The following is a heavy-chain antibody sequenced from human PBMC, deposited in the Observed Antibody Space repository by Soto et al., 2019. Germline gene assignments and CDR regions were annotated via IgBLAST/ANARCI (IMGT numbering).Heavy chain of an antibody. CDR2: INSSGNT. CDR1: SGSLSDFY. D-gene: IGHD2-2*01. J-gene: IGHJ4*02. V-gene: IGHV4-34*01. CDR3: ARGRPHTTSSCYLNY. Sequence: KPPETLSLTCAVYSGSLSDFYWNWIRQPPGKGLEWIGEINSSGNTNYNPSLKSRVTISIDTSKNQFSLKLSSVTAADTAVYYCARGRPHTTSSCYLNYWGAGTLVTVSS.